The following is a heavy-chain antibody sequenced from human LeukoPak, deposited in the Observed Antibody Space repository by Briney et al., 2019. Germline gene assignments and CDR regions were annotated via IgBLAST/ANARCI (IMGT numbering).Heavy chain of an antibody. CDR2: IYYSGST. CDR1: GGSISSGGYS. V-gene: IGHV4-30-4*07. J-gene: IGHJ4*02. CDR3: AREPRPYFDY. D-gene: IGHD1-14*01. Sequence: EASETLSLTCAVSGGSISSGGYSWSWIRQPPGKGLEWIGYIYYSGSTYYNPSLKSRVTISVDTSKNQFSLKLSSVTAADTAVYYCAREPRPYFDYWGQGTLVTVSS.